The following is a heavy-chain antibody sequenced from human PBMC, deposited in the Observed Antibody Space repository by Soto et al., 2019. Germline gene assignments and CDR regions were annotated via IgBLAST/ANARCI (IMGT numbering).Heavy chain of an antibody. CDR3: AKNPESILFFIRTVYYSYSIHV. V-gene: IGHV3-23*01. Sequence: SLRHSCAGSGFKFSSYAMSWVRQAAGKGQEWVSAISGSGGSTYYADSVKGRVTISRDNSKNRLDLQMNRLRAEETGGYYCAKNPESILFFIRTVYYSYSIHVPYTGTSVSVSS. J-gene: IGHJ6*03. CDR1: GFKFSSYA. CDR2: ISGSGGST. D-gene: IGHD3-16*02.